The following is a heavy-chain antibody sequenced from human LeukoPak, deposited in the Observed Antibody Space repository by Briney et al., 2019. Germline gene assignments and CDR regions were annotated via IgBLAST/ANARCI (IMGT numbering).Heavy chain of an antibody. Sequence: GGSLRLSCAASGFTVSSNYMSWVCQAPRQGLELVSVIYSGGSTYYADTVKGRFTISRDNTKNTLYLQMNSLRAEDTAVYYCARVVGYCSSTSCYLYFDYWGQGTLVTVSS. D-gene: IGHD2-2*01. CDR2: IYSGGST. CDR3: ARVVGYCSSTSCYLYFDY. J-gene: IGHJ4*02. CDR1: GFTVSSNY. V-gene: IGHV3-53*01.